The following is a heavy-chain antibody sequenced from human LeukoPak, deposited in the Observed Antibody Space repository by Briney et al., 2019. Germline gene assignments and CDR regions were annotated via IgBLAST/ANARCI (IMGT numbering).Heavy chain of an antibody. CDR1: GFTFSSYS. V-gene: IGHV3-21*01. J-gene: IGHJ4*02. CDR3: ARVLGAPFDSSGYFDY. D-gene: IGHD3-22*01. CDR2: ISSSSSYI. Sequence: GGSLRLSCAASGFTFSSYSMNWVRQAPGKGLEWVSSISSSSSYIYYADSVKGRFTVSRDNAKKSLYLQMNSLRPEDTAVYYCARVLGAPFDSSGYFDYWGQGSLVTISS.